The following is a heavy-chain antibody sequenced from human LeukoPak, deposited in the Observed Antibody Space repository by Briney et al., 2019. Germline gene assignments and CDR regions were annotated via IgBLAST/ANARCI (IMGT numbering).Heavy chain of an antibody. CDR1: GFTFSSYA. J-gene: IGHJ4*02. Sequence: GGSLRLSCAASGFTFSSYAMSWARQAPGKGLEWVSSISASGGSTYYADSVKGRFTISRDNSKNTLYLQLNSLRAEDTAVYYCAKGLNGYDFDYWGQGALVTVSS. CDR3: AKGLNGYDFDY. D-gene: IGHD5-12*01. CDR2: ISASGGST. V-gene: IGHV3-23*01.